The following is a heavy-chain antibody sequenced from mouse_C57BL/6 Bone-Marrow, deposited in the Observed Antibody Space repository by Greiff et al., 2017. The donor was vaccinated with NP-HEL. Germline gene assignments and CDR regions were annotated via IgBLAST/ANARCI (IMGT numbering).Heavy chain of an antibody. V-gene: IGHV1-54*01. D-gene: IGHD2-4*01. Sequence: VQLQQSGAELVRPGTSVKVSCTASGYAFTNYLIEWVKQRPGQGLEWIGVINPGSGGTNYNEKFKGKATLTADKSSSTAYMQLSSLTSEDTAVYFCARGGIYYDYAWFAYWGQGTLVTVSA. CDR2: INPGSGGT. CDR3: ARGGIYYDYAWFAY. CDR1: GYAFTNYL. J-gene: IGHJ3*01.